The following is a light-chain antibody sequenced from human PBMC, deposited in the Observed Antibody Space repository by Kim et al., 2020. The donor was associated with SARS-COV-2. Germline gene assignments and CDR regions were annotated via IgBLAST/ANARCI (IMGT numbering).Light chain of an antibody. J-gene: IGKJ4*01. Sequence: SPGERATVSCRASQYVTSNYLAWYQHTPGQAPRLVIYAASSRATDIPDRFSGSGSGTDFALTISRLEPEDFAVYYCQQYGNSPLTFGGGTKVDIK. CDR2: AAS. V-gene: IGKV3-20*01. CDR1: QYVTSNY. CDR3: QQYGNSPLT.